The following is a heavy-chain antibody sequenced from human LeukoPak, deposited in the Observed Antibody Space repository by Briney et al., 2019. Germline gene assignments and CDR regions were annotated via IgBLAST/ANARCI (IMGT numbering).Heavy chain of an antibody. CDR1: GYTFTNYY. CDR2: IIPSGGST. D-gene: IGHD3-10*01. V-gene: IGHV1-46*01. CDR3: AREEWIGELLYLMDV. J-gene: IGHJ6*02. Sequence: ASVKVSCKASGYTFTNYYMHWVRQAPGQGLEWMGIIIPSGGSTTYAQKFQGGVTMTRDTSTSTVYMELSSLRSEDTAVYYCAREEWIGELLYLMDVWGQGTTVTVSS.